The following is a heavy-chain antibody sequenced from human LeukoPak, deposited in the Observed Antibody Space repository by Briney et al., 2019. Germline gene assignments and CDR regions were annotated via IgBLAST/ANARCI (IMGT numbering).Heavy chain of an antibody. J-gene: IGHJ6*03. CDR3: ARDGGPTYYDILTGYYMSSYYYYYMYV. D-gene: IGHD3-9*01. CDR2: ISSSSSYI. CDR1: GFTFSSYS. V-gene: IGHV3-21*01. Sequence: PGGSLRLSCAASGFTFSSYSMNWVRQAPGKGLEWVSSISSSSSYIYYADSVKGRFTISRDNAKNSLYLQMNSLRAEDTAVYYCARDGGPTYYDILTGYYMSSYYYYYMYVWGKRTTVTVSS.